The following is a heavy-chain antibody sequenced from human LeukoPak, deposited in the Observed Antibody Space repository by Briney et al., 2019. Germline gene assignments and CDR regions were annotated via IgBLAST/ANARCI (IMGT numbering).Heavy chain of an antibody. V-gene: IGHV3-30*04. CDR1: GFTFSSYA. Sequence: PGGSLRLSCAASGFTFSSYAMHWVRQAPGKGLEWVAVISYDGSNKYHADSVKGRFTISRDNSKNTLYLQMNSLRAEDTAVYYCARDGEYYYGSGSYFDYWGQGTLVTVSS. CDR2: ISYDGSNK. J-gene: IGHJ4*02. D-gene: IGHD3-10*01. CDR3: ARDGEYYYGSGSYFDY.